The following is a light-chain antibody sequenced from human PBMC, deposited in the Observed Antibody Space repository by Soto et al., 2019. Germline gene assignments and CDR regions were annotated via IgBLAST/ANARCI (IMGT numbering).Light chain of an antibody. CDR3: QHYNSYSEA. V-gene: IGKV1D-16*01. J-gene: IGKJ1*01. Sequence: DIQVSHSPSSVSSSVLYLFSITCLAGQDIGSWLTWYQHKPGKAPKLLISTASSLQGGVPSRFSGSGSGTEFTLTISSLQPEDFATYYCQHYNSYSEAFGQGTKVDIK. CDR1: QDIGSW. CDR2: TAS.